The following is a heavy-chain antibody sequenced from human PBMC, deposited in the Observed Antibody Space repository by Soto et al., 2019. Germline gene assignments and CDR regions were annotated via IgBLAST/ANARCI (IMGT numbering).Heavy chain of an antibody. J-gene: IGHJ5*02. CDR2: INHSGST. V-gene: IGHV4-34*01. CDR3: ARRWGYCSSTSCYVNWFDP. D-gene: IGHD2-2*01. CDR1: GGSFSGYY. Sequence: SETLSLTCAVYGGSFSGYYWSWIRQPPGKGLEWIGEINHSGSTNYNPSLKSRDTISVDTSKNQFSLKLSTVTAADTAVYYCARRWGYCSSTSCYVNWFDPWGQGTLVTVSS.